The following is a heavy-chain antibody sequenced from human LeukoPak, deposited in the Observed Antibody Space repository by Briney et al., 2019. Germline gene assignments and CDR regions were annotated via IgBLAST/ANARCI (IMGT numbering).Heavy chain of an antibody. Sequence: ASVKVSCKASGYTFTSYDINWVRQATGQGLEWMGWMNPNSGNTGYAQKFQGRVTITRNTSISTAYMELSSLRSEDTAVYYCATAIYYYDSSGYQVGYLDYWGQGTLVTVSS. CDR2: MNPNSGNT. CDR3: ATAIYYYDSSGYQVGYLDY. D-gene: IGHD3-22*01. CDR1: GYTFTSYD. J-gene: IGHJ4*02. V-gene: IGHV1-8*03.